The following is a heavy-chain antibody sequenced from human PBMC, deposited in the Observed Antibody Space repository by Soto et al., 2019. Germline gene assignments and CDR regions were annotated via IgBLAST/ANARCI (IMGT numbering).Heavy chain of an antibody. V-gene: IGHV4-4*02. D-gene: IGHD6-13*01. CDR3: ATIAAAGTNFEY. Sequence: QVQLQESGPGRVKPSWTLSLTCAVSGGSISSSNWWSWVRQPPGKGLEWIGEIYHSGSTNYTPSHKGRVTITVEQSKNQFYLKLSSVTAADTAVYYCATIAAAGTNFEYWVQRTLVTVSS. CDR1: GGSISSSNW. CDR2: IYHSGST. J-gene: IGHJ4*02.